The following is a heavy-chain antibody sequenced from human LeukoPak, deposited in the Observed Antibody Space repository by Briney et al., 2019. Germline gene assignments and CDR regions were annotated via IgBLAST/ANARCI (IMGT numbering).Heavy chain of an antibody. J-gene: IGHJ6*02. D-gene: IGHD3-9*01. Sequence: SVKVSCKASGGTFSSYAISWVRQAPGQGLEWMGGIIPIFGTANYAQKFQGRVTITADESTSTAYMELSSLRSEDTAVYYCARVSFLVRATLPGKDVWGQGTTVTVSS. V-gene: IGHV1-69*13. CDR1: GGTFSSYA. CDR2: IIPIFGTA. CDR3: ARVSFLVRATLPGKDV.